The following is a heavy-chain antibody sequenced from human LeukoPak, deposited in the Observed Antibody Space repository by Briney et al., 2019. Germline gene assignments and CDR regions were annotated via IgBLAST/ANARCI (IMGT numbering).Heavy chain of an antibody. CDR2: IKQDESEK. D-gene: IGHD6-13*01. Sequence: GGSLRLSCAASGFSFSDYWMTWVRQAPGKGLEWVANIKQDESEKYYVDSVKGRFTISRDNAKNSLYLQMNSLRADDTAVYYCARVRGSWCLDCWGQGTLVTVSS. J-gene: IGHJ4*02. CDR3: ARVRGSWCLDC. V-gene: IGHV3-7*01. CDR1: GFSFSDYW.